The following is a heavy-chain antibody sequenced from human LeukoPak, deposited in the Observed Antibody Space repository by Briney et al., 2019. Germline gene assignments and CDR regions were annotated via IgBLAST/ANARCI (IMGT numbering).Heavy chain of an antibody. D-gene: IGHD2-2*01. CDR3: AKDLLRCSSTSCYVGVAFDI. Sequence: GRSLRLSCAASGFTFDDYAMHWVRQAPGKGLEWVSLISGDGGSTYYADSVKGRFTISRDNSKNTLYLQMNSLRAEDTAVYYCAKDLLRCSSTSCYVGVAFDIWGQGTMVTVSS. CDR2: ISGDGGST. V-gene: IGHV3-43*02. J-gene: IGHJ3*02. CDR1: GFTFDDYA.